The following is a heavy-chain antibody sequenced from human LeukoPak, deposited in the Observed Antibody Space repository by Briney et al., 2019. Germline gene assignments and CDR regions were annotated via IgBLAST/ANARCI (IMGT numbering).Heavy chain of an antibody. Sequence: PGGSLRLSCAASGFTVSTYAMNWVRQAPGKGLEWVSAMSGSGGSTYCADSVKGRFTISRDNSKNTLYLQMNSLRAEDTAVYYCAKARGSSVYEQFDYWGQGTQVTVSP. D-gene: IGHD5/OR15-5a*01. J-gene: IGHJ4*02. V-gene: IGHV3-23*01. CDR2: MSGSGGST. CDR1: GFTVSTYA. CDR3: AKARGSSVYEQFDY.